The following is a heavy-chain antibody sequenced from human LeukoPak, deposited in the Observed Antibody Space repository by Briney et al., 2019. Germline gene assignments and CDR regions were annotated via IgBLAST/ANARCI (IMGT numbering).Heavy chain of an antibody. CDR1: GGTFSSYA. CDR3: VYDSSGYYYLFDY. V-gene: IGHV1-69*04. Sequence: GSSVKVSCKASGGTFSSYAISWVRQAPGQGLEWMGRIIPILGIANYAQKFQGRVTITADKSTSTAYMELSSLRSEDTAVYYCVYDSSGYYYLFDYWGQGTLVTVSS. CDR2: IIPILGIA. D-gene: IGHD3-22*01. J-gene: IGHJ4*02.